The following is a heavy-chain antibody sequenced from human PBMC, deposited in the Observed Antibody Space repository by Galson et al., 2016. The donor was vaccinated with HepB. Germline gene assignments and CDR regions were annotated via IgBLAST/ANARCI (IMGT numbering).Heavy chain of an antibody. D-gene: IGHD3-10*01. CDR3: ARASLWFGELFSDGMDV. J-gene: IGHJ6*02. CDR1: GYNFISFH. V-gene: IGHV1-46*01. CDR2: INPEGGST. Sequence: SVKVSCKASGYNFISFHLHWVRQAPGQGLEWVGIINPEGGSTIHAQKLQGRVTMTRDTSTSTVYLELSSLRSEDTAVYYCARASLWFGELFSDGMDVWGQGTTVTVSS.